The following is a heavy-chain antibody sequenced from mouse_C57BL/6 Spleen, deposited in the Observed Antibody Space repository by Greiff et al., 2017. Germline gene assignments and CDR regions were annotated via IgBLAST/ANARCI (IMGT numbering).Heavy chain of an antibody. CDR3: ARDDYGLSYYAMDY. D-gene: IGHD2-4*01. Sequence: EVKLVESGGGLVKPGGSLKLSCAASGFTFSSYAMSWVRQTPEKRLEWVAIISDGGSYTYYPDNVKGRFPISRDNAKNNLYLQMSHLKSEDTAMYYCARDDYGLSYYAMDYWGQGTSVTVSS. J-gene: IGHJ4*01. V-gene: IGHV5-4*01. CDR1: GFTFSSYA. CDR2: ISDGGSYT.